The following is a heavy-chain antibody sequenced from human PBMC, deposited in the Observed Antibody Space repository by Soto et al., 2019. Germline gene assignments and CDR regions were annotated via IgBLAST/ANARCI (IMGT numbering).Heavy chain of an antibody. CDR1: GYSFTSYW. V-gene: IGHV5-51*01. D-gene: IGHD4-17*01. J-gene: IGHJ6*03. Sequence: GESLKISCKGSGYSFTSYWIGWVRQMPGKGLEWMGIIYPGDSDTRYSPSFQGQVTISADKSISTAYLQWSSLKASDTAMYYCARHAPPYGDYYPAVYYYYMDVWGKGTTVTVSS. CDR2: IYPGDSDT. CDR3: ARHAPPYGDYYPAVYYYYMDV.